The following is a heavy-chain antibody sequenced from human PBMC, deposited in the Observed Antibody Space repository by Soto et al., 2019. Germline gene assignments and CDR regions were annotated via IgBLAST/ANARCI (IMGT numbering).Heavy chain of an antibody. Sequence: PSETLSLTCAVSGGSIISIYHWAWIRQSPGRGLEWIASIYHTGTTYYTPSLESRVTISVDTSKNQFSLRLSSVIAADSAVYFYARTDTAGYYPRCGQGNRVTVSS. CDR2: IYHTGTT. J-gene: IGHJ4*02. V-gene: IGHV4-38-2*01. CDR1: GGSIISIYH. D-gene: IGHD3-9*01. CDR3: ARTDTAGYYPR.